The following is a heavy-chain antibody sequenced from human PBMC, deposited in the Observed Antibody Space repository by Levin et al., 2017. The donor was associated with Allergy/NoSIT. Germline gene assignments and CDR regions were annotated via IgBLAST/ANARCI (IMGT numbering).Heavy chain of an antibody. V-gene: IGHV3-15*05. Sequence: RPGGSLRLSCAASGFTFNDDWMTWARQAPGKGLEWVGRIKPKTDGGTTDYAAPVKGRFTISREDSKSMLYLQMDSLKTEDTAVYYCTRGHYGKWGQGTLVTVSS. CDR1: GFTFNDDW. CDR3: TRGHYGK. J-gene: IGHJ4*02. D-gene: IGHD3-10*01. CDR2: IKPKTDGGTT.